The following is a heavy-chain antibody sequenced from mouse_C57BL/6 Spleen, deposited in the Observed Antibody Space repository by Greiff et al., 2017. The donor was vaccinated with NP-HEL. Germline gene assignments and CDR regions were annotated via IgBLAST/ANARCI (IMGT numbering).Heavy chain of an antibody. V-gene: IGHV1-15*01. CDR3: TRFPNSYGSSYGYFDV. CDR1: GYTFTDYE. J-gene: IGHJ1*03. CDR2: IDPETGGT. Sequence: VHLVESGAELVRPGASVTLSCKASGYTFTDYEMHWVKQTPVHGLEWIGAIDPETGGTAYNQKFKGKAILTADKSSSTAYMELRSLTSEDSAVYYCTRFPNSYGSSYGYFDVWGTGTTVTVSS. D-gene: IGHD1-1*01.